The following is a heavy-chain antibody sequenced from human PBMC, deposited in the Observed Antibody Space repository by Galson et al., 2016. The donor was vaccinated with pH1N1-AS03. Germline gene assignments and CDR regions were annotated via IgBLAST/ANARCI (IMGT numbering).Heavy chain of an antibody. CDR3: ARETIRAGEFDL. D-gene: IGHD1-26*01. CDR1: GFAFSSYG. Sequence: SLRLSCAASGFAFSSYGMHWARQAPDEGLEWVAGISYHGNNKFYAHSVKGRFTISRDSLQNTLDRQMNSLSAEDSAVYFCARETIRAGEFDLWGRGTVVTVSS. CDR2: ISYHGNNK. V-gene: IGHV3-30*03. J-gene: IGHJ3*01.